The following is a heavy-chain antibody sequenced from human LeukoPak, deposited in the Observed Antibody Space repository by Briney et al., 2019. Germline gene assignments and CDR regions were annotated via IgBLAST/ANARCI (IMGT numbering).Heavy chain of an antibody. Sequence: ASVKVSCKASGYTFTGYYMHWVRQAPGPGLEWMGWINPNSGGTNYAQKFQGRVTMTRDTSISTAYMELSRLRSDDTAVYYCAGGHDDYGSGSYYNAMVDYWGQGTLVTVSS. J-gene: IGHJ4*02. V-gene: IGHV1-2*02. CDR1: GYTFTGYY. CDR3: AGGHDDYGSGSYYNAMVDY. CDR2: INPNSGGT. D-gene: IGHD3-10*01.